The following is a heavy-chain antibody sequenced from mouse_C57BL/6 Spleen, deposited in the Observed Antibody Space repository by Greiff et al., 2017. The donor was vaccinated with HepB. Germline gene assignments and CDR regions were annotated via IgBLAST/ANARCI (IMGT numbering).Heavy chain of an antibody. D-gene: IGHD1-1*01. CDR1: GFTFSSYA. CDR2: ISDGGSYT. CDR3: ARDRGTVVATDYAMDY. Sequence: EVQLQESGGGLVKPGGSLKLSCAASGFTFSSYAMSWVRQTPEKRLEWVATISDGGSYTYYPDNVKGRFTISRDNAKNNLYLQMSHLKSEDTAMYYCARDRGTVVATDYAMDYWGQGTSVTVSS. J-gene: IGHJ4*01. V-gene: IGHV5-4*01.